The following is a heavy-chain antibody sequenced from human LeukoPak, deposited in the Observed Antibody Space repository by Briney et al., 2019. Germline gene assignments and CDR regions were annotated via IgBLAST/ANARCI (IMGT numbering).Heavy chain of an antibody. Sequence: SETLSLTCAVYGGSFSGYYWSWIRQPPGKGLEWIGEINHSGSTNYNPSLKSRVTISVDTSKNQFSLKLSSVTAADTAVYYCARGAPISEGIDYWGQGTLVTVSS. CDR3: ARGAPISEGIDY. CDR2: INHSGST. V-gene: IGHV4-34*01. D-gene: IGHD3-9*01. J-gene: IGHJ4*02. CDR1: GGSFSGYY.